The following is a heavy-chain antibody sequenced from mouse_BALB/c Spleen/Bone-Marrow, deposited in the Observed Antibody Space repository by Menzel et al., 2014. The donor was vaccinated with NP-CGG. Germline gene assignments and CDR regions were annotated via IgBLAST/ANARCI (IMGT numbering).Heavy chain of an antibody. CDR1: GYSFINYW. D-gene: IGHD2-1*01. V-gene: IGHV1S82*01. J-gene: IGHJ3*01. CDR3: TRFGNYKGFTY. CDR2: IHPSDSET. Sequence: QVQLQQSGAELVRPGASVKLSCKASGYSFINYWMNWVKQRPGQGLEWIGMIHPSDSETRLNQKFKDKATLTVDKSSSTAYKQPSSPTSEESAVYYCTRFGNYKGFTYWGQGTLVTVSA.